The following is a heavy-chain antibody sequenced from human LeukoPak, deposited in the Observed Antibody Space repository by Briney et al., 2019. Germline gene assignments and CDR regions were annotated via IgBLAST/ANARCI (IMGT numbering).Heavy chain of an antibody. CDR3: ARDPSLAVAGIRLFDY. V-gene: IGHV1-18*01. CDR2: ISAYNGNT. J-gene: IGHJ4*02. D-gene: IGHD6-19*01. Sequence: ASVKVSCKASGYTFTSYGISWVRQAPGQGLEWMGWISAYNGNTNYAQKLQGRVTMTTDTSTNAAYMEVNSLRSDDTAIYYCARDPSLAVAGIRLFDYWGQGTLVIVSS. CDR1: GYTFTSYG.